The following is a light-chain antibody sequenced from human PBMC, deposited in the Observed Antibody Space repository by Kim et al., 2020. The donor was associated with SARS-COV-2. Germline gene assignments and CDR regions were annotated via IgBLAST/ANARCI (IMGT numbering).Light chain of an antibody. V-gene: IGKV3-11*01. CDR3: QQLSNWPPLT. CDR1: QSVSSY. Sequence: EIVLTQSPATLSLSPGERATLSCRASQSVSSYLAWYQQKPGQAPRLLIYDASNRATGIPARFSGSGSGTDFTLTISSLEPEDFAVYYCQQLSNWPPLTFGGGTKLEI. CDR2: DAS. J-gene: IGKJ4*01.